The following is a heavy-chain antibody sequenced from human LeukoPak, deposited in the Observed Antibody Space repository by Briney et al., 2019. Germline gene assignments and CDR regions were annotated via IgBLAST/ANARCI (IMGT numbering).Heavy chain of an antibody. CDR3: ARGLRVRGWLFFDY. D-gene: IGHD3-22*01. CDR1: GGSISSYY. CDR2: IYYSGST. V-gene: IGHV4-59*01. Sequence: SETLSLTCTVSGGSISSYYWSWIRQPPGKGLEWIGYIYYSGSTNYNPSLKSRVTISVDTSKNQFSLKLSSVTAADTAVYYCARGLRVRGWLFFDYWGQGTLVTVSS. J-gene: IGHJ4*02.